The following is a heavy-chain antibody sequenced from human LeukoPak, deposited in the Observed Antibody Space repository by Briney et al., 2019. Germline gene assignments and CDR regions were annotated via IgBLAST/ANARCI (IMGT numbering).Heavy chain of an antibody. CDR1: GGSISSYY. D-gene: IGHD3-22*01. Sequence: PPETLSLTCTVSGGSISSYYWSWIRQPPGKGLEWIGHIYYSGSTKYNPSLKSRVTISVDTSKNQFSLKLSSVTAADTAVYYCARSYDSSGYYYYAFDIWGQGTMVTVSS. CDR2: IYYSGST. V-gene: IGHV4-59*01. J-gene: IGHJ3*02. CDR3: ARSYDSSGYYYYAFDI.